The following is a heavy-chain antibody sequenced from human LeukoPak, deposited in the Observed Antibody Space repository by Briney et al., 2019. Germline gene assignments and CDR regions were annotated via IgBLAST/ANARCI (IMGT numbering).Heavy chain of an antibody. CDR1: GGSISSSS. V-gene: IGHV3-21*01. CDR3: ARDHSFYSADV. CDR2: ISSSSSYI. J-gene: IGHJ6*04. D-gene: IGHD2-15*01. Sequence: PSETLSLTCTVSGGSISSSSYYWGWIRQPPGKGLEWVSSISSSSSYIYYADSVKGRFIISRDNDKKILFLQMNSLRAEDTGVYYCARDHSFYSADVWGSGTAVTISS.